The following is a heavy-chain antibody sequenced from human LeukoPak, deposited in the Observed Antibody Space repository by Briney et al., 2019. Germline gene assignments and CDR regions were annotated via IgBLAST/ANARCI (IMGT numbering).Heavy chain of an antibody. CDR1: GGSISSSSYY. J-gene: IGHJ4*02. D-gene: IGHD6-19*01. CDR3: ASRSGWYRPFDY. Sequence: PSETLSLTCTVSGGSISSSSYYWGWIRQPPGKGLEWIGSIYYSGSTYYNPSLKSRVTISVDTSKNQFSLKLSSVTAADTAVYYCASRSGWYRPFDYWGQGTLVTVSS. CDR2: IYYSGST. V-gene: IGHV4-39*01.